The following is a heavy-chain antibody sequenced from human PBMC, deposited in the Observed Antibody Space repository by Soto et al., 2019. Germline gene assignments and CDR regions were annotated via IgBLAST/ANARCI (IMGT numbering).Heavy chain of an antibody. CDR3: AKNYDFWSGYYENNWFDP. CDR1: GYTFTSYC. Sequence: ASVKVSCKASGYTFTSYCISWVRQAPGQGLEWMGWISAYNGNTNYAQKLQGRVTMTTDTSTSTAYMELRSLRSDDTAVYYCAKNYDFWSGYYENNWFDPWGQGTLVTV. V-gene: IGHV1-18*01. CDR2: ISAYNGNT. D-gene: IGHD3-3*01. J-gene: IGHJ5*02.